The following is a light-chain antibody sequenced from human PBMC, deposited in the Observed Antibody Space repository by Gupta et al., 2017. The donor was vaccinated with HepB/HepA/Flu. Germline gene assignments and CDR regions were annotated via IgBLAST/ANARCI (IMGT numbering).Light chain of an antibody. CDR1: QSITNY. Sequence: IRMPQSPSSLSASVGDRVTITCRASQSITNYLNWYQQKPGKAPKLVIYLASRMQGGVPSRFSGSGSGTDFSLTISGVQAEDVATYYCKQSVITPITFGTGTKVEIK. CDR2: LAS. V-gene: IGKV1-39*01. J-gene: IGKJ4*01. CDR3: KQSVITPIT.